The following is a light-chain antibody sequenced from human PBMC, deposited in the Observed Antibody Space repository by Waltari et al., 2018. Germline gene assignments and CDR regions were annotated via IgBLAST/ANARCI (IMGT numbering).Light chain of an antibody. CDR1: RNHVGNQG. CDR2: RNN. Sequence: QAGLTQPPSVSKGLRQTATLSCTGHRNHVGNQGAAWLQQHQGQPPKLLSYRNNNRPSGISDRFSASRSGNTAFLTISGLQPEDEADYYCSAWDSDLTVYVFGTGTKVTVL. CDR3: SAWDSDLTVYV. V-gene: IGLV10-54*04. J-gene: IGLJ1*01.